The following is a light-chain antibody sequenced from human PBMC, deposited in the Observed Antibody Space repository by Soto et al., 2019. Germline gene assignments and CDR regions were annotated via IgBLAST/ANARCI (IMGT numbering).Light chain of an antibody. CDR1: SRDVGGYNY. CDR3: SSYAGANNAL. V-gene: IGLV2-8*01. Sequence: QSALTQPPSASGSPGQSVTISCTGSSRDVGGYNYVSWYQQYSGKAPKLMIYDVSKRPSGVPDRFSGSKSGNTASLTVSGLQAEDEADYYCSSYAGANNALFGGGTQLTVL. CDR2: DVS. J-gene: IGLJ2*01.